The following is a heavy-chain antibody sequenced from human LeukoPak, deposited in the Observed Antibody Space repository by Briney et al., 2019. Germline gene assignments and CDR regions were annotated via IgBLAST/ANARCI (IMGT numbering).Heavy chain of an antibody. CDR1: GGSISSSYYY. D-gene: IGHD6-13*01. V-gene: IGHV4-61*01. CDR3: ARGYSSSFVDD. J-gene: IGHJ4*02. CDR2: IYYSGST. Sequence: SETLSLTCTVSGGSISSSYYYWSWIRQPPGKGLEWIGYIYYSGSTNYNPSLKSRVTISVDTSKNQFSLKLSSVTAADTAVYYCARGYSSSFVDDRGQGTLVTVSS.